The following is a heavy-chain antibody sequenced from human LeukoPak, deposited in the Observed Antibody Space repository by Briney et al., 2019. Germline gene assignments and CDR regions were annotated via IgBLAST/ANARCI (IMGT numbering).Heavy chain of an antibody. J-gene: IGHJ6*03. V-gene: IGHV4-38-2*02. CDR2: IYHSGST. D-gene: IGHD3-16*01. CDR1: GYSISSGYY. CDR3: ARVSVKWGGYYYYYYMDV. Sequence: SETLSLTCTVSGYSISSGYYWGWIRQPPGKGLEWIGSIYHSGSTYYNPSLKSRVTISVDTSKNQFSLKLSSVTAADTAVYYCARVSVKWGGYYYYYYMDVWGKGTTVTVSS.